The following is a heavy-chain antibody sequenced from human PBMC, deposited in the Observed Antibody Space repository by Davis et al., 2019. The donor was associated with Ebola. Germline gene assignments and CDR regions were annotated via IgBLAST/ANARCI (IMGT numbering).Heavy chain of an antibody. Sequence: ASVKVSCKASGYTFTNYGITWVRQAPGQGLQWVGWISAYSGDTHYVQKPQGRVTMTTDTSTSTAYMELRRLRSDDTAVYYCARGGGSTQSGIDYWGQGKLVTVSS. CDR1: GYTFTNYG. CDR3: ARGGGSTQSGIDY. V-gene: IGHV1-18*01. J-gene: IGHJ4*02. D-gene: IGHD3-10*01. CDR2: ISAYSGDT.